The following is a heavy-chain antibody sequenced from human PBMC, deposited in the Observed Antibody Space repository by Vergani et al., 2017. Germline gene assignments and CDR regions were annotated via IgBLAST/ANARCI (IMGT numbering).Heavy chain of an antibody. D-gene: IGHD4-17*01. Sequence: QLQLQESCPGLVKPSETLSLTCTVSGGSISSSSYYWGWIRQPPGKGLEWIGSIYYSGSTYYNPSLKSRVTISVDTSKNQFSLELSSVTAADTAVYYCARGIYGDYVSYYGMDVWGQGTTVTVSS. CDR2: IYYSGST. V-gene: IGHV4-39*07. CDR1: GGSISSSSYY. J-gene: IGHJ6*02. CDR3: ARGIYGDYVSYYGMDV.